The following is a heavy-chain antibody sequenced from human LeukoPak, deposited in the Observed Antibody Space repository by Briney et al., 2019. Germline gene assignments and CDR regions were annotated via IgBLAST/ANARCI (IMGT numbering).Heavy chain of an antibody. CDR1: GYTFTGYY. J-gene: IGHJ4*02. Sequence: GASVKVSCKASGYTFTGYYMHWVRQAPGQGLEWMGWINPSGGSTSYAQKFQGRVTMTRDTSTSTVYMELSSLRSEDTAVYYCARGAGGYCSSTSCPFFDYWGQGTLVTVSS. V-gene: IGHV1-46*01. CDR3: ARGAGGYCSSTSCPFFDY. CDR2: INPSGGST. D-gene: IGHD2-2*01.